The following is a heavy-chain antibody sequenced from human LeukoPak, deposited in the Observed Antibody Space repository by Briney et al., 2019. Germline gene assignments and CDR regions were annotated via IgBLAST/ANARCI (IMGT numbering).Heavy chain of an antibody. CDR1: GGSISSSSYY. V-gene: IGHV4-39*07. Sequence: SETLSLTCTVSGGSISSSSYYWGWIRQPPGKGLEWIGSIYYSGSTYYNPSLKSRVTISVDTSKNQFSLKLSPVTAADTAVYYCARGAIAAAYFDYWGQGTLVTVSS. J-gene: IGHJ4*02. D-gene: IGHD6-13*01. CDR3: ARGAIAAAYFDY. CDR2: IYYSGST.